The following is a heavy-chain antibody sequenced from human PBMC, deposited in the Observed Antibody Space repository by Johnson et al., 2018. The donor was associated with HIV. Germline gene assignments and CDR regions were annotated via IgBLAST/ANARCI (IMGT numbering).Heavy chain of an antibody. CDR1: GFTFSSYA. J-gene: IGHJ3*02. Sequence: QVQLVESGGGVVQPGRSLRLSCAASGFTFSSYAMHWVRQAPGKGLEWVAVISYDGSNKYYADSVKGRFTISRDNSKNTLYLQMSSLRAEDTAVYYCARDKGIAAAATDDAFDIWGQGTMVTVSS. V-gene: IGHV3-30*14. D-gene: IGHD6-13*01. CDR3: ARDKGIAAAATDDAFDI. CDR2: ISYDGSNK.